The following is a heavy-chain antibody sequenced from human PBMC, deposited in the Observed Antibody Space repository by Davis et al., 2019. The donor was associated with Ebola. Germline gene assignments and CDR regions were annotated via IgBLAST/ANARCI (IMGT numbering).Heavy chain of an antibody. J-gene: IGHJ5*02. Sequence: GESLKTPCAASGFIFSSYAMSWVRQAPGKGLEWVSSISVRSITYHADSVKGRLTISRDNSKNTLYLQMNSLRAEDTAVYYCAKVHPPTTVTTGWFDPWGQGTLVTVSS. CDR1: GFIFSSYA. CDR3: AKVHPPTTVTTGWFDP. D-gene: IGHD4-17*01. V-gene: IGHV3-23*01. CDR2: ISVRSIT.